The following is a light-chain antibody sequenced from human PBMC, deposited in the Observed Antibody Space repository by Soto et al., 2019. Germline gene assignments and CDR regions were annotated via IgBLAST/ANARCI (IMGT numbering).Light chain of an antibody. J-gene: IGKJ1*01. Sequence: DIQLTQATSSRSASVGDRVTITCRASQTFNRYLNWYQQKPGKAPKHLIFAATSLQNGVQSRFSGSGSGTDFTLTISSLQTEDFATYYCQQRYSNPRTFGQGTKVDIK. CDR3: QQRYSNPRT. CDR2: AAT. CDR1: QTFNRY. V-gene: IGKV1-39*01.